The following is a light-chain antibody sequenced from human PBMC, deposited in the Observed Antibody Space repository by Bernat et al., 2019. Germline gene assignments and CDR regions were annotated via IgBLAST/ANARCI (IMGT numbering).Light chain of an antibody. CDR2: GAS. CDR1: QSVSGNY. J-gene: IGKJ4*01. Sequence: EIVLTQSPGPLSLSPGERSTLSCRASQSVSGNYVAWYQQKPGHAPSLLMYGASVRATGIPDRFSGSGSGTDFTLTISRLEPEDFAVYYCQQYGDSVTFGGGSKVEIK. CDR3: QQYGDSVT. V-gene: IGKV3-20*01.